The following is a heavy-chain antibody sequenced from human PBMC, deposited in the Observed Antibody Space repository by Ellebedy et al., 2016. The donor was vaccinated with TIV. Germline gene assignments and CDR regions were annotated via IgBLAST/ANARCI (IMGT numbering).Heavy chain of an antibody. D-gene: IGHD6-19*01. J-gene: IGHJ4*02. CDR1: GFTFSSYG. CDR3: ARHIAVAATFDY. Sequence: PGGSLRLSCAASGFTFSSYGMHWVRQAPGKGLEWVAVISYDGSNKYYADSVKGRFTISRDNSKNTLYLQMNSLRAEDTAVYYCARHIAVAATFDYWGQG. V-gene: IGHV3-30*03. CDR2: ISYDGSNK.